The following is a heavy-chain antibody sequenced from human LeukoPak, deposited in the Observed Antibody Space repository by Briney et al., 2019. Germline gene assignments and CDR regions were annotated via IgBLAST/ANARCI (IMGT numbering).Heavy chain of an antibody. Sequence: SETLSLTCAVSGGSISSGGYSWSWIRQPPGKGLEWIGYIYYSGSTYYNPSLKSRVTISVDTSKNQFSLKLSSVTAADTAVYYCATRAWHWYFDLWGRGTLVTVSS. D-gene: IGHD5-12*01. J-gene: IGHJ2*01. CDR3: ATRAWHWYFDL. CDR1: GGSISSGGYS. V-gene: IGHV4-30-2*05. CDR2: IYYSGST.